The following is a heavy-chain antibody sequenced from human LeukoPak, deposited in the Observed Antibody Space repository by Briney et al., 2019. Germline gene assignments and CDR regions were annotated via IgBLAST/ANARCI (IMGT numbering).Heavy chain of an antibody. V-gene: IGHV3-21*01. J-gene: IGHJ5*02. CDR3: ARDQLLWFGGSWFDP. D-gene: IGHD3-10*01. CDR1: GFTFSSYS. CDR2: ISSSSSYI. Sequence: PGGSLRLSCAASGFTFSSYSMNWVRQAPGKGLEWVSSISSSSSYIYYADSVKGRFTISRDNAKNSLYLQMNSLRAEDTAVYYCARDQLLWFGGSWFDPWGQGTLVTVSS.